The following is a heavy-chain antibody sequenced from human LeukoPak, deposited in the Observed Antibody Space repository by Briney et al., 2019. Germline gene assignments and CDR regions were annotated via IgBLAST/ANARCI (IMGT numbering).Heavy chain of an antibody. CDR3: AKRSSSDWYFDY. D-gene: IGHD6-19*01. CDR2: ISWNSGGI. J-gene: IGHJ4*02. Sequence: PGGSLRLSCAASGFTFDDYAMHWVRQVPGKGLEWVSGISWNSGGIGYADSVKGRFTISRDNAKSSLYLQMNSLRAEDTALYYCAKRSSSDWYFDYWGQGTLVTVSS. V-gene: IGHV3-9*01. CDR1: GFTFDDYA.